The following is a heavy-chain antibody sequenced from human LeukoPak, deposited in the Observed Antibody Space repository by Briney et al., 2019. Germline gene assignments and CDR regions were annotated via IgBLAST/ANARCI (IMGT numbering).Heavy chain of an antibody. Sequence: GGSLRLSCAASGFTFSSYAMHWVRQAPGKGLEWVALVSYDDSDKYYADSVKGRFTISRDNSKSTLYLQMNSLIPEDTAMYYCATDPNKGFYNWNYLLLDYWGQGTLVTVSS. CDR2: VSYDDSDK. CDR3: ATDPNKGFYNWNYLLLDY. J-gene: IGHJ4*02. D-gene: IGHD1-7*01. CDR1: GFTFSSYA. V-gene: IGHV3-30-3*01.